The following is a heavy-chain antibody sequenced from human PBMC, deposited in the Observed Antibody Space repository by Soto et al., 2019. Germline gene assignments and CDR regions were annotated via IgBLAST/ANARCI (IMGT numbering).Heavy chain of an antibody. CDR1: GGSISSYY. D-gene: IGHD2-8*01. J-gene: IGHJ6*02. Sequence: SETLSLTCTVSGGSISSYYWSWIRQPPGKGLEWIGYIYYSGSTNYNPSLKSRVTISVDTSKNQSSLKLSSVTAADTAVYYCARMVYATKSFYYYYYYGMDVWGQGTTVTVSS. CDR3: ARMVYATKSFYYYYYYGMDV. V-gene: IGHV4-59*01. CDR2: IYYSGST.